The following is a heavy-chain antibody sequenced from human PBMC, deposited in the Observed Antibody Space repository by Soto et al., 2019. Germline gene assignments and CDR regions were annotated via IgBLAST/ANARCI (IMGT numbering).Heavy chain of an antibody. V-gene: IGHV3-30-3*01. J-gene: IGHJ4*02. CDR2: ISYDGSNK. CDR3: ARDLVGATPDY. CDR1: GFTFSSYA. Sequence: QVQLVESGGGVVQPGRSLRLSCAASGFTFSSYAMHWVRQAPGKGLEWVAVISYDGSNKYYADSVKGRFTISSDNSKNTLYLQMNSLRAEDTAVYYCARDLVGATPDYWGQGTLVTVSS. D-gene: IGHD1-26*01.